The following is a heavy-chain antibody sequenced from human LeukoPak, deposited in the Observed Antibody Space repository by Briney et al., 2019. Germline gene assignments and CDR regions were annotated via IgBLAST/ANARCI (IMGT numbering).Heavy chain of an antibody. CDR1: GFTFSDYA. J-gene: IGHJ4*02. CDR3: AKAELGVNTFFDY. CDR2: LSGSGAGT. D-gene: IGHD3-3*01. V-gene: IGHV3-23*01. Sequence: GGSLRLSCAASGFTFSDYALGWVRQAPGRGLEWVATLSGSGAGTYYSDSVQGRFTISRDNSKRTLFLQMNSLRAEDTAFYYCAKAELGVNTFFDYWGQGTLVTVSS.